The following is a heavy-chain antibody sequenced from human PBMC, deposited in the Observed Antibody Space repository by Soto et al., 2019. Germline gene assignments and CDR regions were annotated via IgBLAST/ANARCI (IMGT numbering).Heavy chain of an antibody. CDR3: AGRSSLASVQVYFGEISNYNWFDP. V-gene: IGHV4-39*01. CDR1: NGSISSAIYY. Sequence: QLQLQESGPGLVKPSETLSLTCTVSNGSISSAIYYWGWIRQPPGKGLEWIGSIYHSGSTYYNPSLQGRVTISVDTSKNQFSLKLSSVTAADTAVYFCAGRSSLASVQVYFGEISNYNWFDPWGRGTLVTVSS. CDR2: IYHSGST. J-gene: IGHJ5*02. D-gene: IGHD3-10*01.